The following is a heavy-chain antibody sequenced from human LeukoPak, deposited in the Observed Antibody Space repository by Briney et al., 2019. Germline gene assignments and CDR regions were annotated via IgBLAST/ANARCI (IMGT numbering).Heavy chain of an antibody. D-gene: IGHD3-9*01. V-gene: IGHV3-23*01. Sequence: GGSLRLSCQALGFTFSSYAMSWSRRAPGKGLKWASAISGSGGSTYYADSVKGRFTISRDNSKNTLYLQMNSLRAEDTAVYYCAKAARSYDILTGLDYWGQGTLVTVSS. CDR3: AKAARSYDILTGLDY. CDR1: GFTFSSYA. J-gene: IGHJ4*02. CDR2: ISGSGGST.